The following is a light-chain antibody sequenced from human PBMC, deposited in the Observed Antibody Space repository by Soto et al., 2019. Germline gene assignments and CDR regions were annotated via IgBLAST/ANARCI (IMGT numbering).Light chain of an antibody. CDR2: GAS. V-gene: IGKV3-20*01. CDR1: QSIKSSS. J-gene: IGKJ4*01. Sequence: EIVLTQSPGTLSLSPGERATLSCRASQSIKSSSLAWYQQRPGQAPRLLIYGASSRATGIPDKFSGSGSGTDFTLTISRLEPEDFAIYYCQVFGNSPPLTVGGGTKVDIK. CDR3: QVFGNSPPLT.